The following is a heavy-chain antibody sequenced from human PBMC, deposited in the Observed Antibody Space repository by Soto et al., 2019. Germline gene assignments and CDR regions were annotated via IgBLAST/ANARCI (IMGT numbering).Heavy chain of an antibody. D-gene: IGHD6-19*01. CDR3: ASGLKSIYSSGWYLV. CDR1: GLTFSSYW. V-gene: IGHV3-7*03. CDR2: RKQDGREN. Sequence: GALGLSRAPSGLTFSSYWMSWFRQAPGKGLEWVANRKQDGRENYHVDSVKGRFTISRDNAKNSLYLQMNSLRAEDTAVYYGASGLKSIYSSGWYLVWGQGTLVTVSS. J-gene: IGHJ4*02.